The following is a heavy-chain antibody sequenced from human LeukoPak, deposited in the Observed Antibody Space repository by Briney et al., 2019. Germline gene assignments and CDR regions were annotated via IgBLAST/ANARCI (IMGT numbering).Heavy chain of an antibody. V-gene: IGHV3-23*01. Sequence: PGGSLRLSCAASGFTFSSYSMNWVRQAPGKGLEWVSGIGGSGGSTYYADSVKGRFTISRDNSKNTLYLQMNSLRAEDTAVYYCAKDKTYYYDTSGHYPKFDYWGQGTLVSVSS. J-gene: IGHJ4*02. CDR2: IGGSGGST. CDR1: GFTFSSYS. D-gene: IGHD3-22*01. CDR3: AKDKTYYYDTSGHYPKFDY.